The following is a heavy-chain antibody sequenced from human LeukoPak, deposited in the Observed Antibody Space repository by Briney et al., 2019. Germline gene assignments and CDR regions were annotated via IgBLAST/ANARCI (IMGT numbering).Heavy chain of an antibody. V-gene: IGHV4-59*01. D-gene: IGHD2-15*01. CDR1: GGSISSY. CDR3: AREGPHYCSGGSCYSLKAPNRGGWFDP. CDR2: IYYSGST. J-gene: IGHJ5*02. Sequence: SETLSLTCTVSGGSISSYWSWIRQPPGKGLEWIGYIYYSGSTNYNPSLKSRVTISVDTSKNQFSLKLNSVTAADTAVYYCAREGPHYCSGGSCYSLKAPNRGGWFDPWGQGTLVTVSS.